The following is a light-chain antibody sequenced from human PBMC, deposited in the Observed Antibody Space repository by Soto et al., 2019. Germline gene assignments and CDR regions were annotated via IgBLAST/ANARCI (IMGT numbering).Light chain of an antibody. Sequence: QSALTQPPSASGSPGQSVTISCTGTSSDVGGYNYVSWYQQHPGRAPKLMIYEVSKRPSGVPDRFSGSKSGNTASLTVSGLQAEDEADYYCNSYAGSNIVFGTGTKLTVL. CDR1: SSDVGGYNY. CDR3: NSYAGSNIV. CDR2: EVS. J-gene: IGLJ1*01. V-gene: IGLV2-8*01.